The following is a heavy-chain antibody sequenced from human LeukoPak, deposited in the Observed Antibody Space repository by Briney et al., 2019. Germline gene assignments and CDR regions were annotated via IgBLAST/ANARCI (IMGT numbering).Heavy chain of an antibody. CDR2: ISYDGSNK. CDR1: GFTFSSYA. D-gene: IGHD6-13*01. V-gene: IGHV3-30*04. CDR3: ARFYHSSWFAYYYYYYMDV. Sequence: PGGSLRLSCAASGFTFSSYALHWVRQAPGMGLEWVAVISYDGSNKYYADSVKGRFTISRDNSKNTLYLQMNSLRAEDTAVYYCARFYHSSWFAYYYYYYMDVWGKGTTVTISS. J-gene: IGHJ6*03.